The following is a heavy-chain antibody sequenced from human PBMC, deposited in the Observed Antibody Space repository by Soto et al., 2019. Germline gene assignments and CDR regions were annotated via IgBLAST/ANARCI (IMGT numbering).Heavy chain of an antibody. D-gene: IGHD3-3*01. CDR2: INPNSGGT. Sequence: ASVKVSCKASGYTFTGYYMHWVRQAPGQGLEWMGWINPNSGGTNYAQKFQGWVTMTRDTSISTAYMELSRLRSDDTAVYYCARDGYDFWSGLRYNWFYPCGQGALVTVSS. V-gene: IGHV1-2*04. CDR3: ARDGYDFWSGLRYNWFYP. J-gene: IGHJ5*02. CDR1: GYTFTGYY.